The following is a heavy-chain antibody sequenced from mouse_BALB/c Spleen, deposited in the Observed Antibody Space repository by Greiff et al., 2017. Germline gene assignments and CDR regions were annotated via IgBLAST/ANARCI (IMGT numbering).Heavy chain of an antibody. CDR2: IYPGSGST. J-gene: IGHJ4*01. Sequence: LQQPGSELVRPGASVKLSCKASGYTFTSYWMHWVKQRPGQGLEWIGNIYPGSGSTNYDEKFKSKATLTVDTSSSTAYMQLSSLTSEDSAVYYCAREAYLHGNYVGAMDYWGQGTSVTVSS. D-gene: IGHD2-1*01. V-gene: IGHV1S22*01. CDR3: AREAYLHGNYVGAMDY. CDR1: GYTFTSYW.